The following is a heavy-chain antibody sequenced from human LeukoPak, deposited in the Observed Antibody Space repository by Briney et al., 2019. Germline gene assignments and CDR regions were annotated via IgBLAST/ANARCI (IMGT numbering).Heavy chain of an antibody. CDR3: ARVNNWNFFYFDY. Sequence: SETLSLTCAVYGGSFSGYYWSWIRQPPGKGLEWIGEINHSGSTNYNPSLKSRVTISVDTSKNQFSLKVSSVTAADTAVYYCARVNNWNFFYFDYWGQGTLVTVSS. CDR1: GGSFSGYY. J-gene: IGHJ4*02. D-gene: IGHD1-7*01. V-gene: IGHV4-34*01. CDR2: INHSGST.